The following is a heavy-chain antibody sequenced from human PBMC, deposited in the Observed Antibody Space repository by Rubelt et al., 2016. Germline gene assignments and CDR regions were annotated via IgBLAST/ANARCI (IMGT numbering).Heavy chain of an antibody. J-gene: IGHJ3*02. V-gene: IGHV1-69*01. D-gene: IGHD6-13*01. CDR3: ARGGAAAADDNDAFDI. Sequence: QVQLVQSGAEVKKPGSSVKVSCKASGGTFSSYAISWVRQAPGQGLEWMGGIIPIFGTANYAQKFQGRVTITADESTSTAYREVSGLRSEDTAVYYCARGGAAAADDNDAFDIWGQGTMVTVSS. CDR1: GGTFSSYA. CDR2: IIPIFGTA.